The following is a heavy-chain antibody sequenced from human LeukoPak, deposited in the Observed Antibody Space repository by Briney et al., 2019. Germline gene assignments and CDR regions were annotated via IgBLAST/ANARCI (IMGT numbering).Heavy chain of an antibody. CDR3: ASQYSSGWYNAFDI. D-gene: IGHD6-19*01. CDR1: GGSISSYY. V-gene: IGHV4-59*12. J-gene: IGHJ3*02. Sequence: KPSETLSLTCTVSGGSISSYYWSWIRQPPGKGLEWIGDIYYSGSTNYNPSLKSRVTISVDTSKNQFSLKLSSVTAADTAVYYCASQYSSGWYNAFDIWGQGTMVTVSS. CDR2: IYYSGST.